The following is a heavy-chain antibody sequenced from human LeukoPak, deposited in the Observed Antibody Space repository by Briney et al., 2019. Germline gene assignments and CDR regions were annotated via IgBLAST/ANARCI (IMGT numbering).Heavy chain of an antibody. D-gene: IGHD3-3*01. Sequence: GGSLRLSCAASGFTFSSYSMNWARQAPGKGLEWVSSISSSSSYIYYADSVKGRFTISRDNAKNSLYLQTNSLRAEDTAVYYCARDHQRHTIFGVVIGPDYWGQGTLVTVSS. CDR2: ISSSSSYI. J-gene: IGHJ4*02. CDR3: ARDHQRHTIFGVVIGPDY. V-gene: IGHV3-21*01. CDR1: GFTFSSYS.